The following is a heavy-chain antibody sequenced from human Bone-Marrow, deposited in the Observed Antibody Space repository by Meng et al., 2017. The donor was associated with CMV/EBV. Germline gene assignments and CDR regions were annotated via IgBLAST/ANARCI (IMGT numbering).Heavy chain of an antibody. Sequence: GGSLRLSCAASGFTFSNYGMTWVRQAPGKGLEWVSAISGKGVGTYYADSVKGRCTISRDNSKNTLYLQMNSLRAEDTAVYYCAKVYSNYLIHFDYWGQGTLVTVSS. D-gene: IGHD4-11*01. CDR1: GFTFSNYG. CDR3: AKVYSNYLIHFDY. V-gene: IGHV3-23*01. CDR2: ISGKGVGT. J-gene: IGHJ4*02.